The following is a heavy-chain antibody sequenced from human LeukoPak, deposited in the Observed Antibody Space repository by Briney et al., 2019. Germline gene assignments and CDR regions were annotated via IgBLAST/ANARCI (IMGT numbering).Heavy chain of an antibody. CDR1: GFTFSNYW. CDR2: ISENGRTT. J-gene: IGHJ5*02. Sequence: GGSLRLSCAASGFTFSNYWIHWVRQAPGKGLVWVSRISENGRTTTYADSVKGRFTISRDNSKNTLYLQMNSLRAEDTAVYYCARERGSAITMVRETWFDPWGQGTLVTVSS. D-gene: IGHD3-10*01. CDR3: ARERGSAITMVRETWFDP. V-gene: IGHV3-74*01.